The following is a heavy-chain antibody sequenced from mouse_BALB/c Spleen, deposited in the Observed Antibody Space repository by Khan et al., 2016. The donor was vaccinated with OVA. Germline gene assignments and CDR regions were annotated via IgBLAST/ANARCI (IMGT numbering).Heavy chain of an antibody. V-gene: IGHV3-6*02. Sequence: EVQLQESGPGLVKPSQSLSLTCSVTGYSITSAYCWNWIRQFPGNKVEWMGYISYDGSNNYNPSLKNRISIPRDTSKNQLFLKLNSVTTEDTAPYYCAGGGVVVPYWYFDVWGAGTTVTVSS. CDR3: AGGGVVVPYWYFDV. CDR1: GYSITSAYC. D-gene: IGHD1-1*01. J-gene: IGHJ1*01. CDR2: ISYDGSN.